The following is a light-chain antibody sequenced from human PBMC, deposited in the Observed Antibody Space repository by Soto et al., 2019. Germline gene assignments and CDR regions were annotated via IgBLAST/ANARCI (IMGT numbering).Light chain of an antibody. CDR3: QQRSNWTKT. J-gene: IGKJ1*01. CDR1: QSVSSY. CDR2: DAS. V-gene: IGKV3-11*01. Sequence: EIVLTQSPATLSLSPGERATPSCRASQSVSSYLAWYQQKPGQAPRVIIYDASNRATGIPARFSGSGSGTDFTLTISSLEPEDFAVYYCQQRSNWTKTFGQGTKVDIK.